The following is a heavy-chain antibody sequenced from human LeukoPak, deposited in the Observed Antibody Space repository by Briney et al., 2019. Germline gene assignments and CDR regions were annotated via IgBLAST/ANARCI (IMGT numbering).Heavy chain of an antibody. J-gene: IGHJ4*02. CDR1: GNSISSGDYY. CDR2: IYSGGST. Sequence: ETLSLTCTVSGNSISSGDYYWSWIRQAPGKGLEWVSVIYSGGSTYYADSVKGRFTISRDNAKNSLYLQMNSLRAEDTAVYYCARDFHVRLYDTGGYSYWGQGTLVTVSS. V-gene: IGHV3-66*01. CDR3: ARDFHVRLYDTGGYSY. D-gene: IGHD3-22*01.